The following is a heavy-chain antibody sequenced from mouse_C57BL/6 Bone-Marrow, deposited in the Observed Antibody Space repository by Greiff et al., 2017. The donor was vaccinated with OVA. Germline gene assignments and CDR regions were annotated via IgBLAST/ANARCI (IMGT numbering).Heavy chain of an antibody. Sequence: VQLQQSVAELVRPGASVKLSCPASGFNIKNTYMHWVKQRPEQGLEWIGRIDPANDNTKYAPKFQGKATMTADTSSNTPYLQLSSLSSEDTAVYCCARGSFGSSFYAMDYWGQGTSVTVSS. CDR1: GFNIKNTY. CDR2: IDPANDNT. J-gene: IGHJ4*01. CDR3: ARGSFGSSFYAMDY. D-gene: IGHD1-1*01. V-gene: IGHV14-3*01.